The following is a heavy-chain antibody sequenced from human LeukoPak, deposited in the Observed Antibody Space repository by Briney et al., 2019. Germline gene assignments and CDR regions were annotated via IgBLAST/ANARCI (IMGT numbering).Heavy chain of an antibody. V-gene: IGHV3-23*01. D-gene: IGHD6-19*01. CDR1: GFTFSRYG. CDR2: IVGGGVTK. Sequence: PGGSLRLSCEASGFTFSRYGLSWVRQAPGKGLEWVSIIVGGGVTKYHAGSVKGRFIVSRDDSRSTMYLQMSSLTADDTAVYYCARDVEGTGWPYYGLDVWGQGTTVTVSS. CDR3: ARDVEGTGWPYYGLDV. J-gene: IGHJ6*02.